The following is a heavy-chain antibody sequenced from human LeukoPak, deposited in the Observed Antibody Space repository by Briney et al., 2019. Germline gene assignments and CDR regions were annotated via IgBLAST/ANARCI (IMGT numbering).Heavy chain of an antibody. CDR1: GGSFSAYY. CDR2: INHSGST. V-gene: IGHV4-34*01. J-gene: IGHJ3*02. Sequence: PSETLSLTCAVHGGSFSAYYWSWIRQSPEKGLEWIGEINHSGSTNYNPSLKSRVTISVDTSKNQFSLKLSSVTAADTAVYYCATERETWELDAFDIWGQGTMVTVSS. CDR3: ATERETWELDAFDI. D-gene: IGHD1-26*01.